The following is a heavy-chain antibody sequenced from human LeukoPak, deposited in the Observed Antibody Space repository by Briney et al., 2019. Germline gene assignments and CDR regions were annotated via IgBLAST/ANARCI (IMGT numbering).Heavy chain of an antibody. V-gene: IGHV4-59*01. Sequence: PSETLSLTCTVSGGSISTYYWSWIRRPPGGGLEWIAYIHHSGSTNYNPSLQRRFTISADTSKNQFSLKLNSVTAADSAVYYCARWILPHDDYGMDVWGQGTSVIVSS. J-gene: IGHJ6*02. CDR3: ARWILPHDDYGMDV. CDR1: GGSISTYY. CDR2: IHHSGST. D-gene: IGHD5-12*01.